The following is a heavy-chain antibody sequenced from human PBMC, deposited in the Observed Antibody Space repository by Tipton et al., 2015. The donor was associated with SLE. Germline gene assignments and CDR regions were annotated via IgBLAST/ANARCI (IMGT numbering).Heavy chain of an antibody. CDR1: GFTVSSNY. V-gene: IGHV3-53*01. J-gene: IGHJ3*02. CDR2: IYSGGST. Sequence: SLRLSCAASGFTVSSNYMSWVRQAPGKGLEWVSVIYSGGSTYYADSVKGRFTISRDNSKNTLYLQMNSLRAEDTAVYYCAREGSSSSDAFDIWDQGTMVTVSS. D-gene: IGHD6-6*01. CDR3: AREGSSSSDAFDI.